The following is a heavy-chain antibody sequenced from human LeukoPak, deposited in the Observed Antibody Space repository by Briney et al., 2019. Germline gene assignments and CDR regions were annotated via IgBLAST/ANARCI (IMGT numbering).Heavy chain of an antibody. CDR2: IYNSGGT. J-gene: IGHJ4*02. Sequence: SETLSLTCTVSGGSISSYFWSWIRQPPGKGLEWIGYIYNSGGTNYNAPLKSRVTISVDTSKNQFSLKLTSVIAADTAVYYCVRRIVGTTTRGYFDYWGQGTLVTVSS. V-gene: IGHV4-59*08. D-gene: IGHD1-26*01. CDR3: VRRIVGTTTRGYFDY. CDR1: GGSISSYF.